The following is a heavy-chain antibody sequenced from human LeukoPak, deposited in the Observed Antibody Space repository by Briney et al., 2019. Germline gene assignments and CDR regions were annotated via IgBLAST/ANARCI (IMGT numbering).Heavy chain of an antibody. CDR3: ARGFRGVTGTTLDY. D-gene: IGHD1-20*01. Sequence: GGSLRLSCAASGFTFSSYEMNWVRQAPGKGLEWVSYISSSGSTIYYADSVKGRFTISRDNAKNSLFLQMHSLRAEDTAVYYCARGFRGVTGTTLDYWGRGTLVIVSS. V-gene: IGHV3-48*03. CDR2: ISSSGSTI. CDR1: GFTFSSYE. J-gene: IGHJ4*02.